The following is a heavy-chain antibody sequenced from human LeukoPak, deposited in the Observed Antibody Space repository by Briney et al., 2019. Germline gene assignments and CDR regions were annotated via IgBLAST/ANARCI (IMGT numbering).Heavy chain of an antibody. CDR2: IYHSGST. V-gene: IGHV4-38-2*02. CDR1: GYSISSGYY. Sequence: PSETLSLTCTVSGYSISSGYYWGWIRQPPGKGLEWIGSIYHSGSTYYNPSLKSRVTISVDTSKNQFSLKLSSVTAADTAVYYCARVTRLPDNWFDPWGQGTLVTVSS. D-gene: IGHD2-15*01. J-gene: IGHJ5*02. CDR3: ARVTRLPDNWFDP.